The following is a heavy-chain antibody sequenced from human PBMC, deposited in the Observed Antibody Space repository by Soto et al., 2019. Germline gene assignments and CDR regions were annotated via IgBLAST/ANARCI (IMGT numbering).Heavy chain of an antibody. J-gene: IGHJ6*02. V-gene: IGHV4-30-4*01. Sequence: QVQLQESGPGLVRPSQTLSLTCTVSGDSISSADYYWSWIRQTPGKGLEWIGHIFYSGTTYYNPSLKSRLTISVDTSKNHVSLRLTYVTAADTAVYYCARELWVEPELYYYGMDVWGQGTTVTVAS. CDR2: IFYSGTT. D-gene: IGHD1-1*01. CDR3: ARELWVEPELYYYGMDV. CDR1: GDSISSADYY.